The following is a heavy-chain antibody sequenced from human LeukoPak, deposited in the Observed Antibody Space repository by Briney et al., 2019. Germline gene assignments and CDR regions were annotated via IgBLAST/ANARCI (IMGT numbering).Heavy chain of an antibody. CDR3: AREILGGVYYYYYYMDV. CDR2: ISAYNGNT. D-gene: IGHD3-10*01. CDR1: GYTFTSYG. Sequence: ASVKVSCKASGYTFTSYGISWVRQSPGQGLEWMGWISAYNGNTNYAHKHQGRVTMTTDTTTSAAYMELRSLRSDDTAVYYCAREILGGVYYYYYYMDVWGKGTTVTISS. J-gene: IGHJ6*03. V-gene: IGHV1-18*01.